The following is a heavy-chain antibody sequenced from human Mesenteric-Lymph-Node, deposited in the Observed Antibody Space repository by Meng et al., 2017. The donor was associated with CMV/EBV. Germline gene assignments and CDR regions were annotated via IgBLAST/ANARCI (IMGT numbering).Heavy chain of an antibody. D-gene: IGHD6-6*01. Sequence: ASVKVSCKASGYTFTGYYMHWVRQAPGQGLEWMGWINPNSGGTNYAQKFQGRVTMTRDTSISTAYMELSRLRSDDTAVYYCARESSSSPGLYYYYYGMDVWGQGTTVTVSS. CDR1: GYTFTGYY. J-gene: IGHJ6*02. V-gene: IGHV1-2*02. CDR2: INPNSGGT. CDR3: ARESSSSPGLYYYYYGMDV.